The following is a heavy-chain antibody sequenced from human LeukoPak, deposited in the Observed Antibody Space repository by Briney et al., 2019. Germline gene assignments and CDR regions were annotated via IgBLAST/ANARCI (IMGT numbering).Heavy chain of an antibody. Sequence: ASVKVSCKASGYTFTSYAMHWVRQAPGQRLEWMGWINAGNGNTKYSQKFQGRVTITRDTSASTAYMELSSLRSEDTAVYYCARALCSGGSCYSPEYFQHWGQGTLVTVSS. J-gene: IGHJ1*01. CDR2: INAGNGNT. CDR3: ARALCSGGSCYSPEYFQH. D-gene: IGHD2-15*01. V-gene: IGHV1-3*01. CDR1: GYTFTSYA.